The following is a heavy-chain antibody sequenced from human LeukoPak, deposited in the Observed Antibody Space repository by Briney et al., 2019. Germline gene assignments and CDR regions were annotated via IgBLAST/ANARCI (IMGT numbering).Heavy chain of an antibody. V-gene: IGHV3-21*04. CDR1: GFAFESFT. CDR3: AKGLFSAYDKYLDS. Sequence: GSLRLSCAGSGFAFESFTMTWVRQAPGKGLEWVSLISDTGRDINYADSVRGRFTISRDNTKNSSFLQMDSLRVEDTAIYYCAKGLFSAYDKYLDSWGQGTLVTVSS. CDR2: ISDTGRDI. J-gene: IGHJ4*02. D-gene: IGHD5-12*01.